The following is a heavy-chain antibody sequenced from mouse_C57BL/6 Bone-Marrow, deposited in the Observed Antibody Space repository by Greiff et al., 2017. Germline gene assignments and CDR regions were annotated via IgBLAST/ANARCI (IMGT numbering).Heavy chain of an antibody. CDR3: ARLRGYFDV. J-gene: IGHJ1*03. CDR2: IVPNSGGT. Sequence: QLHRPGAELVKPGASVKLSCKASGYTFTSSWMPWVKRRPGRGLEWIGRIVPNSGGTKYNEKFKSKATLTVDKPTSTAYMQLSSLTSEDSAVYCCARLRGYFDVWGTGTTVTVSS. V-gene: IGHV1-72*01. CDR1: GYTFTSSW.